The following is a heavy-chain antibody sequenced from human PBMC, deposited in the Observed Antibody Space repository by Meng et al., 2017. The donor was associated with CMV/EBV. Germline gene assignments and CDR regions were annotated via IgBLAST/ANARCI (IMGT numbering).Heavy chain of an antibody. CDR1: ASYG. D-gene: IGHD3-10*01. CDR3: ARVGYYYGSGSYYTDLDY. CDR2: ISAYNGNT. V-gene: IGHV1-18*01. J-gene: IGHJ4*02. Sequence: ASYGISWVRQAPGQGIEWMGWISAYNGNTNYAQKLQGRVTMTTDTSTSTAYMELRSLRSDDTAVYYCARVGYYYGSGSYYTDLDYWGQGTLVTVSS.